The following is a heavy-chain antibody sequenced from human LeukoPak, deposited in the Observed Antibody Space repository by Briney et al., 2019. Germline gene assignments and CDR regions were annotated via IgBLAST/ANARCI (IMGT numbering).Heavy chain of an antibody. CDR2: IRYDGSNK. J-gene: IGHJ6*03. Sequence: PGGSLRLSCAASGFTFSSYGMHWVRQAPGKGLEWVAFIRYDGSNKYYADSVKCRFTISRDNSKNTLYLQMNSLRAEDTAVYYCAKDSSNWGISYYMDVWGKGTTVTVSS. D-gene: IGHD7-27*01. CDR1: GFTFSSYG. CDR3: AKDSSNWGISYYMDV. V-gene: IGHV3-30*02.